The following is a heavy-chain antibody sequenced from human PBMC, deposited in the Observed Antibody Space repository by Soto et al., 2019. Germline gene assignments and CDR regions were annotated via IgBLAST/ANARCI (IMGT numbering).Heavy chain of an antibody. CDR2: INSDGSST. V-gene: IGHV3-74*01. Sequence: GGSLRLSCAASGFTFSSYWMHWVHQATGKGLVWVSRINSDGSSTSYADSVKGRFTISRDNAKNTLYLQMNSLRAEDTAVYYCARDTTYDFWSGLTFDPWGQGTLVTVSS. J-gene: IGHJ5*02. CDR1: GFTFSSYW. D-gene: IGHD3-3*01. CDR3: ARDTTYDFWSGLTFDP.